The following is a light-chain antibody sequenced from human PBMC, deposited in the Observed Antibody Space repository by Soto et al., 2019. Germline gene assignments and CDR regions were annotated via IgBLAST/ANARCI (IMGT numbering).Light chain of an antibody. CDR3: QQYNSYWRT. V-gene: IGKV1-5*03. J-gene: IGKJ1*01. CDR2: KAS. CDR1: QSISSW. Sequence: DIQMTQSPSTLSASVGDRVTITCRASQSISSWLAWYQQKPGKAPKLLIYKASSLETGVPSRFSGSGSGTEFTFTISSLQPDDFATYYCQQYNSYWRTFGQGTKVEIK.